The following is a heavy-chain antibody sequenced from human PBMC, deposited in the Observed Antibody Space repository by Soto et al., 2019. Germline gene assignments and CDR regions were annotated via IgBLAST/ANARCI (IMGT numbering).Heavy chain of an antibody. D-gene: IGHD2-21*02. Sequence: SETLSLTCTVSGASIRSTDYYWSWIRQAPGKGLEWIGYVYYTGSTYYNPSLMSRLTISVDTSKNQFSLKLTSATAAETAVYYCVRTARQGAVAPHWFDRWGQGTQVTVSS. J-gene: IGHJ5*02. CDR3: VRTARQGAVAPHWFDR. V-gene: IGHV4-30-4*01. CDR2: VYYTGST. CDR1: GASIRSTDYY.